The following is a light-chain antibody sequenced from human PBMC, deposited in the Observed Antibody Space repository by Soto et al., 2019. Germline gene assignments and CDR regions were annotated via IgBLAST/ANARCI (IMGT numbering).Light chain of an antibody. V-gene: IGKV1-5*03. CDR2: KAS. CDR1: ESIRTW. Sequence: DIQMTQSPTTLSASIGDRVTITCRASESIRTWLAWYQHKPGKAPNLLIYKASNLESGVPARFSGSGSGTEFTLTISSLQPDDFATYYCQHYNAFSRTFGQGTKVDI. CDR3: QHYNAFSRT. J-gene: IGKJ1*01.